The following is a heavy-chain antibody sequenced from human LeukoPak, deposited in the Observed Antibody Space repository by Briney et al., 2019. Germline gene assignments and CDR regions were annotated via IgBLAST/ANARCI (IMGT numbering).Heavy chain of an antibody. D-gene: IGHD5-18*01. CDR2: IYSGGST. Sequence: PSETLSLTCSVSGGSISSSSYYWGWIRQAPGKGLEWVSVIYSGGSTYYADSVKGRFTISRHNSKNTLYLQMNSLRAEDTAVYYCVRGFLGYSYGLRSEYWGQGTLVTVSS. CDR1: GGSISSSSYY. J-gene: IGHJ4*02. V-gene: IGHV3-53*04. CDR3: VRGFLGYSYGLRSEY.